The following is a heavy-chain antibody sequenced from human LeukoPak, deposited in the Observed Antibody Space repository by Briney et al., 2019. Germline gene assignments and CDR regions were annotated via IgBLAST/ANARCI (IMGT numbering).Heavy chain of an antibody. CDR1: GYTFTNYA. J-gene: IGHJ4*02. Sequence: GASVKVSCKASGYTFTNYAVNWVRQDPGQGLEWMGWIHPSTGNPTYAQGFTGRFVFSLDTSVSTTYLQISSLKAEDTAVYFCARAFQSLGGLSLPDYWGQGTLVTVSS. CDR3: ARAFQSLGGLSLPDY. D-gene: IGHD3-16*02. V-gene: IGHV7-4-1*02. CDR2: IHPSTGNP.